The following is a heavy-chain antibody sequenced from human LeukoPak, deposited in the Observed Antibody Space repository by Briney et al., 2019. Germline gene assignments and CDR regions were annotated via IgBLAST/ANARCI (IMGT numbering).Heavy chain of an antibody. J-gene: IGHJ4*02. CDR3: ASIRGYRYAYEDF. V-gene: IGHV4-34*01. CDR1: GGSFSGYY. CDR2: INHSGST. Sequence: SETLSLTCAVYGGSFSGYYWSWIRQLPGKGLEWIGEINHSGSTNYNPSLKSRVSISVDTSRNQFSLNLRSVTAADTAVYFCASIRGYRYAYEDFWGQGTLVTVSS. D-gene: IGHD5-18*01.